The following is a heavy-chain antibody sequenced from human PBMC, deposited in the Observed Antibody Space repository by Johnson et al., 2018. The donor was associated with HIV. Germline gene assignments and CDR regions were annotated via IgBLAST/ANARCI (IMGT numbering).Heavy chain of an antibody. J-gene: IGHJ3*02. Sequence: VQLVESGGGVVRPGGSLRLSCVVSGFKFDDYGMNWVRQAPGKGLEWVSGINWNGGSTTYADSVKGRFTISRDNAKNSLYLQMNSLKTEDTAVYYCTTDRLGANDAFDIWGQGTMVTVSS. V-gene: IGHV3-20*04. D-gene: IGHD3-16*01. CDR3: TTDRLGANDAFDI. CDR1: GFKFDDYG. CDR2: INWNGGST.